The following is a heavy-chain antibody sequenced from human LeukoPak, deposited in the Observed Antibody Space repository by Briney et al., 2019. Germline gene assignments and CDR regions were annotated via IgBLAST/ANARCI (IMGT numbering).Heavy chain of an antibody. J-gene: IGHJ5*02. CDR2: MNPNSGNT. CDR1: GYTFTSYD. CDR3: ARWSSGSGSYRPLGGFDP. V-gene: IGHV1-8*01. D-gene: IGHD3-10*01. Sequence: ASVKVSCKASGYTFTSYDINWVRQATGQGLEWMGWMNPNSGNTGYAQKFQSRVTMTRNTSISTAYMELSSLRSEDTAVYYCARWSSGSGSYRPLGGFDPWGQGTLATVSS.